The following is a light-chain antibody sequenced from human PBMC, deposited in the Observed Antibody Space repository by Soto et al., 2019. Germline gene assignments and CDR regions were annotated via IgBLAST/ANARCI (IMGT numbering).Light chain of an antibody. Sequence: QSALTQPPSASGSPGQSVTISCTGTSSDVGAYKYVSWYQQYPGKAPKLMIYEVTKRPSGVPDRFSGSKSGNKAYLTVSGLQSEDEADYYCTSYVGNDIWVFGGGTKVTVL. CDR3: TSYVGNDIWV. CDR1: SSDVGAYKY. CDR2: EVT. J-gene: IGLJ3*02. V-gene: IGLV2-8*01.